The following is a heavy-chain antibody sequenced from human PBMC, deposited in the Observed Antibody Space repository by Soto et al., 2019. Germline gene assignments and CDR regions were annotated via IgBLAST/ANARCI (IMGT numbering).Heavy chain of an antibody. D-gene: IGHD3-9*01. V-gene: IGHV4-39*01. CDR1: GGSISSSSYY. J-gene: IGHJ6*02. CDR2: IYYSGST. Sequence: SETLSLTCTVSGGSISSSSYYWGWIRQPPGKGLDWIGSIYYSGSTYYNPSLKSRVTISVDTSKNQFSLKLSSVTAADTAVYYCATLSVLLYFDWLLPYGMDVWGQGTTVS. CDR3: ATLSVLLYFDWLLPYGMDV.